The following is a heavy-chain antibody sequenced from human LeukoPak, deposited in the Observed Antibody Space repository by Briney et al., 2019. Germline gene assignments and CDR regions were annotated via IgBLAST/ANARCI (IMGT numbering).Heavy chain of an antibody. CDR2: ISSSSSYI. D-gene: IGHD3-10*01. V-gene: IGHV3-21*01. J-gene: IGHJ5*02. CDR1: GFTFSSYS. Sequence: PGGSLRLSCAASGFTFSSYSMNWVRQAPGKGLEWVSSISSSSSYIYYADSVKGRFTISRDNAKNSLYLQMNSLRAEDTAVYYCARGGLRHNWFDPWGRGTLVTVSS. CDR3: ARGGLRHNWFDP.